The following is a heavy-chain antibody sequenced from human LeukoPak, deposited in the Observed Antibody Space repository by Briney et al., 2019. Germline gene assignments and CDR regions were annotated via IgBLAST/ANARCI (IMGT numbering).Heavy chain of an antibody. CDR2: MNPNSGNT. Sequence: ASVKVSCKASGYTFTSYDINWVRQATGQGLEWMGWMNPNSGNTGYAQKFQGRVTMTRNTSISTAYMELSSLRSEDTAVYYYARMDIVATTDFDYWGQGTLVTVSS. V-gene: IGHV1-8*01. J-gene: IGHJ4*02. CDR1: GYTFTSYD. CDR3: ARMDIVATTDFDY. D-gene: IGHD5-12*01.